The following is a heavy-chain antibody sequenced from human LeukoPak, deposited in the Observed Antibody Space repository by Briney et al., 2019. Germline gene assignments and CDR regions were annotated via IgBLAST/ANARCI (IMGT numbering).Heavy chain of an antibody. J-gene: IGHJ4*02. D-gene: IGHD2-21*02. CDR1: GFTFSEFW. Sequence: GFLRLSCAASGFTFSEFWMSWVLQAPGKGLEWLANIKEDGSKKYYVDSVKGRFTISRDNAKNSLFLQMNSLRNEDTAVYYCVRDAVTAYWGQGTLVTVSS. V-gene: IGHV3-7*01. CDR2: IKEDGSKK. CDR3: VRDAVTAY.